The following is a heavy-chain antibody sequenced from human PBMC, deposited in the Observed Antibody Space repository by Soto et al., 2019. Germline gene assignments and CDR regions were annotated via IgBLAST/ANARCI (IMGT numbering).Heavy chain of an antibody. CDR1: GGSISSYY. D-gene: IGHD3-10*01. CDR2: IYYSGST. J-gene: IGHJ4*02. V-gene: IGHV4-59*08. CDR3: AKHNNGSGSTYFDY. Sequence: ASETLSLTCTVSGGSISSYYWSWIRQPPGKGLEWIGYIYYSGSTNYNPSLKSRVTISVDTSKNQFSLKLNSMTAADTAVYYCAKHNNGSGSTYFDYWGQGTLVTVSS.